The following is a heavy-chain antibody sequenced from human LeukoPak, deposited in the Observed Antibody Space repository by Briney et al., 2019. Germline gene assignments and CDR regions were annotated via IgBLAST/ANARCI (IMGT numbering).Heavy chain of an antibody. D-gene: IGHD3-22*01. CDR2: IYYSGST. CDR3: ASFFDYYDSSDGAFDI. V-gene: IGHV4-59*01. CDR1: GGSISSYY. J-gene: IGHJ3*02. Sequence: SETLSLTCTVSGGSISSYYWSWIRQPPGKGLEWIGYIYYSGSTNYNPSLKSRVTISVDTSKNQFSLKLSSVTAADTAVYYCASFFDYYDSSDGAFDIWGQGTMVTASS.